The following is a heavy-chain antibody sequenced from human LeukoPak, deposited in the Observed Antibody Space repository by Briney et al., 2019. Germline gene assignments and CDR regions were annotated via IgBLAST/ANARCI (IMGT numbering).Heavy chain of an antibody. CDR3: ARDGPGYSYGYHYYYGMDV. CDR2: ISSSSSYI. V-gene: IGHV3-21*01. Sequence: PGGSLRLSRAASGFTFSSYSMNWVRQAPGKGLEWVSSISSSSSYIYYVDSVKGRFTISRDNAKNSLYLQMNSLRAEDTAVYYCARDGPGYSYGYHYYYGMDVWGQGTTVTVSS. D-gene: IGHD5-18*01. J-gene: IGHJ6*02. CDR1: GFTFSSYS.